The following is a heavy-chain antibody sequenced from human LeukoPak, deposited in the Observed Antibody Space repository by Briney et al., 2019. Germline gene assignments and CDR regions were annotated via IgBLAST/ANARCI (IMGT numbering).Heavy chain of an antibody. Sequence: PGGSLRLSCAASGFTFSSYEMSWVRQAPGKGLEWVSYISSSGSTIYYADSVKGRFTISRDNAKNSLYLQMNSLRAEDTAVYYCARGGSIAAAGIAFDIWGQGTMVTVSP. V-gene: IGHV3-48*03. CDR3: ARGGSIAAAGIAFDI. CDR2: ISSSGSTI. D-gene: IGHD6-13*01. J-gene: IGHJ3*02. CDR1: GFTFSSYE.